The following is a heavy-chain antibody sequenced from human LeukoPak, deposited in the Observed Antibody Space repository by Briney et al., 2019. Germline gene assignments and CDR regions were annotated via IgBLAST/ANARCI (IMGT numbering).Heavy chain of an antibody. CDR3: ARDRGYFDN. V-gene: IGHV3-9*01. Sequence: GRSLRLSCAVSGFTFDDYAMHWVRQAPGKGLEWVSGITWNGGTIVYADSVKGRFTISRDNAKNSLYLQMNSLRAEDTAVYYCARDRGYFDNWGQGTLVTVSS. CDR1: GFTFDDYA. J-gene: IGHJ4*02. CDR2: ITWNGGTI.